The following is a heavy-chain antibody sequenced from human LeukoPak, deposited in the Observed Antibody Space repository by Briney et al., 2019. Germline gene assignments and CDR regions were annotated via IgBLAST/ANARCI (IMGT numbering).Heavy chain of an antibody. V-gene: IGHV4-59*01. CDR2: IYYSGST. J-gene: IGHJ4*02. Sequence: SETLSLTXTVSGGSISSYYWNWIRQPPGKGLEWIGYIYYSGSTNYNPSLKSRVTISVDTSKNQFSLNLSSVTAADTAVYYCARSYYSDSSGYYYLVYWGPGTLVTVSS. D-gene: IGHD3-22*01. CDR1: GGSISSYY. CDR3: ARSYYSDSSGYYYLVY.